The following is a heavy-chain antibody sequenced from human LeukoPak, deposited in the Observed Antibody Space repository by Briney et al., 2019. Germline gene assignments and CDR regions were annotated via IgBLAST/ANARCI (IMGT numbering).Heavy chain of an antibody. D-gene: IGHD1-26*01. CDR3: ARVQDSGLYRWY. V-gene: IGHV3-66*01. Sequence: GGSLRLSCAASGLSVSSKYMSWVRQAPGKGLEWVSVIYTGGGTYYADSVKGRFTISRDNSENTLYLQMNSLRVEDTAVYYCARVQDSGLYRWYWGQGTLVTVSS. CDR1: GLSVSSKY. CDR2: IYTGGGT. J-gene: IGHJ4*02.